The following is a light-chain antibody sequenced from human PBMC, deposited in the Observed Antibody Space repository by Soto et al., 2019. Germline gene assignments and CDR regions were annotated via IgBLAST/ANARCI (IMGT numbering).Light chain of an antibody. CDR3: QKRSNWPPLLT. Sequence: EIVLTQSPGTLSLSPGERATLSCRASQSVSSSYLAWYQQKPGQAPRLLIYGASSRATGIPDRFSGSGSGTDFTLTISSLEPEDFAVYYCQKRSNWPPLLTFGGGTKVDIK. J-gene: IGKJ4*01. CDR2: GAS. CDR1: QSVSSSY. V-gene: IGKV3D-20*02.